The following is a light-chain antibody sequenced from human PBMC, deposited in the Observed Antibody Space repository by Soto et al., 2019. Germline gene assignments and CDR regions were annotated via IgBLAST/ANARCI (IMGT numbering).Light chain of an antibody. CDR3: QQCSSSPRT. J-gene: IGKJ2*01. V-gene: IGKV3-20*01. Sequence: EIVLTQSPGTLSLSPGDRATLSCRASQSVRSTYLAWYQQKPGQAPRLLIYGASSRATGIPDRFSGSGSGTDFTLTISRLATEDFAVYYCQQCSSSPRTFGQGTKLEIK. CDR2: GAS. CDR1: QSVRSTY.